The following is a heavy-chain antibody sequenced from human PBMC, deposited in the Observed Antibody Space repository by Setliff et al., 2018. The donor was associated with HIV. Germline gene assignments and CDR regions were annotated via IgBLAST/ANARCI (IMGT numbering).Heavy chain of an antibody. CDR1: GGSISSSSYY. D-gene: IGHD2-15*01. CDR2: IYYSGST. J-gene: IGHJ4*02. Sequence: SETLSLTCTVSGGSISSSSYYWGWIRQPPGKGLEWIGSIYYSGSTFYNPSPKSRVSISLDMSKNLFSLNLTSVTAADTAVYYCARDLGYCSGGSCYWYYWGQGTLVTVSS. CDR3: ARDLGYCSGGSCYWYY. V-gene: IGHV4-39*07.